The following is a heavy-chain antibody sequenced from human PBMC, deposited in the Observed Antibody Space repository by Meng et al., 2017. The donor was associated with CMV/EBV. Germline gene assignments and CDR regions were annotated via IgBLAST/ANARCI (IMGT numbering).Heavy chain of an antibody. D-gene: IGHD7-27*01. CDR1: GFTFSSYW. J-gene: IGHJ4*02. V-gene: IGHV3-7*01. CDR3: TRASFWGCDY. CDR2: IKQDGSEK. Sequence: GESLKISCAASGFTFSSYWMSWVRQAPGKGMEWVANIKQDGSEKYYVDPMKGRFTISRDNAKNSLYLQMNSLRAEDTAVYYCTRASFWGCDYWGQGTLVTVSS.